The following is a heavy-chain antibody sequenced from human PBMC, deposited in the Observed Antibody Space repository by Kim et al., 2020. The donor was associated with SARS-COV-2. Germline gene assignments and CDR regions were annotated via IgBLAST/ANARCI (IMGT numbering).Heavy chain of an antibody. CDR2: ITVTGTNT. CDR3: AKGRRSRLWYLPYSYY. V-gene: IGHV3-23*01. Sequence: GGSLRLSCAASGFTFSNSAMTWVRQGPGKGLERVSVITVTGTNTNYADSVKGRFTISRDNSRNTLYLQMDSLGAEDTAVYYCAKGRRSRLWYLPYSYY. J-gene: IGHJ6*01. D-gene: IGHD6-13*01. CDR1: GFTFSNSA.